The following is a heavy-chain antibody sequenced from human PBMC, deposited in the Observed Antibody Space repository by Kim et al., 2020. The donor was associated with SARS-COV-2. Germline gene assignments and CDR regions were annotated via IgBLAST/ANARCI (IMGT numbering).Heavy chain of an antibody. D-gene: IGHD2-15*01. V-gene: IGHV3-9*01. Sequence: GGSLRLSCAASGFTFDDYAMHWVRQAPGKGLEWVSGISWNSGSIGYADSAKGRFTISRDNAKNSLYLQMNSLRAEDTALYYCAKAGDCSGGSCYIDYWGQGTLVTVSS. CDR1: GFTFDDYA. J-gene: IGHJ4*02. CDR3: AKAGDCSGGSCYIDY. CDR2: ISWNSGSI.